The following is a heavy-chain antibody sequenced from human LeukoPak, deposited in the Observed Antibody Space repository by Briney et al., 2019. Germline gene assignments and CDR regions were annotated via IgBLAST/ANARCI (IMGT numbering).Heavy chain of an antibody. CDR1: GLTSDVLA. V-gene: IGHV3-9*02. Sequence: GRSLRLSCAASGLTSDVLATDCVRPAHGNGLGWVSGISWIVDRIGYADSVKGRFTISRDNAKNSLYLQMNSLRAEDTALYYCAKATGGNCSSTSCRTDFDYWGQGTLVTVSS. J-gene: IGHJ4*02. D-gene: IGHD2-2*01. CDR3: AKATGGNCSSTSCRTDFDY. CDR2: ISWIVDRI.